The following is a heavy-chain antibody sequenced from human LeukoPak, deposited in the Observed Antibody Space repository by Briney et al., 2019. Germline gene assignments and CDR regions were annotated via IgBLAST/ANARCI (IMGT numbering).Heavy chain of an antibody. CDR1: GGSFSGYY. V-gene: IGHV4-34*01. CDR2: INHSGST. Sequence: SETLPLTCAVYGGSFSGYYWSWIRQPPGKGLEWIGEINHSGSTNYNPSLKSRVTISVDTSRNQFSLKLSSVTAADTAVYYCARDRCSSTSCRGGWFDPWGQGTLVTVSS. D-gene: IGHD2-2*01. CDR3: ARDRCSSTSCRGGWFDP. J-gene: IGHJ5*02.